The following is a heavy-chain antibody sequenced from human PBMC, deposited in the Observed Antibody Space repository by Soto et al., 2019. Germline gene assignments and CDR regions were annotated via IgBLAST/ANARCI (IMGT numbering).Heavy chain of an antibody. D-gene: IGHD6-13*01. CDR3: AGGRYSSSWQFDY. Sequence: SVKVSCKASGGTFSSYAISWVRQAPGQGLEWMGGIIPIFGTANYAQKFQGRVTITADESTSTAYMELSSLRSEDTAVYYCAGGRYSSSWQFDYWGQGTLVTVSS. CDR1: GGTFSSYA. CDR2: IIPIFGTA. V-gene: IGHV1-69*13. J-gene: IGHJ4*02.